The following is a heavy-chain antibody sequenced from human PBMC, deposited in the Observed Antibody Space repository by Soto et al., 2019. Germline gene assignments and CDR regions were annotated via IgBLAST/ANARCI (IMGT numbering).Heavy chain of an antibody. CDR1: GFTFGDYA. CDR3: TRDPSYYYDSSGYYFDY. CDR2: IRSKAYGGTT. V-gene: IGHV3-49*03. Sequence: GGSLRLSCTASGFTFGDYAMSWFRQAPGKGLEWVGFIRSKAYGGTTEYAASVKGRFTISRDDSKSIAYLQMNSLKTEDTAVYYCTRDPSYYYDSSGYYFDYWGQGTLVTVSS. J-gene: IGHJ4*02. D-gene: IGHD3-22*01.